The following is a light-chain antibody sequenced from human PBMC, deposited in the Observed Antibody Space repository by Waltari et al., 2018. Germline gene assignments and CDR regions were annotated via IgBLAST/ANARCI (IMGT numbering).Light chain of an antibody. CDR3: QQLKSYPLT. CDR1: QGITGY. J-gene: IGKJ4*01. V-gene: IGKV1-9*01. Sequence: DIQLTQSPSFLSASVGDRVTITCRASQGITGYVGWYQQKPGKAPNLLIYAALNLQSGVPSRFSGSGSGTEFTLTISSLQPEDFATYHCQQLKSYPLTFGGGTKVEIK. CDR2: AAL.